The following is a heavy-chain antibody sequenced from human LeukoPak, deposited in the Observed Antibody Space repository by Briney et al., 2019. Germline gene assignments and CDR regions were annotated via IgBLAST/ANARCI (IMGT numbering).Heavy chain of an antibody. Sequence: GGSLRLSCAASGFTFSTYRMSWVRQAPGKGLEWVANIKQDRSEKHYVDSVKGRFTISRDNAKNSLYLQMNSLRAEDTAVYYCARDRGDFHSVYLDYWGQGTLVTVSS. CDR2: IKQDRSEK. CDR3: ARDRGDFHSVYLDY. V-gene: IGHV3-7*01. D-gene: IGHD2/OR15-2a*01. CDR1: GFTFSTYR. J-gene: IGHJ4*02.